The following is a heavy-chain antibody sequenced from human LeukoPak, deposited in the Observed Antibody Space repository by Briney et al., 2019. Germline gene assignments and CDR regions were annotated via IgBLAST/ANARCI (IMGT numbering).Heavy chain of an antibody. CDR2: IYPGDSDT. CDR3: ASSQYYYDSSGHLFHY. Sequence: GESLEISCQGSGSSLNNYWIAWLGRLPGKGREWMGTIYPGDSDTRFSPSFRGLVTFSADKSISTAYLQWDTLKASDTAMYYCASSQYYYDSSGHLFHYWGQGTLVTVSS. V-gene: IGHV5-51*01. J-gene: IGHJ4*02. D-gene: IGHD3-22*01. CDR1: GSSLNNYW.